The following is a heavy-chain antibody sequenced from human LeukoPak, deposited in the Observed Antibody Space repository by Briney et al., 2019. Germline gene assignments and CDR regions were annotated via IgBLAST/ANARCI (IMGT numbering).Heavy chain of an antibody. Sequence: SETLSLTCAVYGGSFSGYYWSWMRQPPGEGLEWIGDINQSGSTYYNPSLKSRVTISVDTSKNQFSLKLSSVTAADTAVYYCAHHCSSTSCYLFDAFDIWGQGTMVTVSS. CDR3: AHHCSSTSCYLFDAFDI. CDR1: GGSFSGYY. D-gene: IGHD2-2*01. J-gene: IGHJ3*02. V-gene: IGHV4-34*01. CDR2: INQSGST.